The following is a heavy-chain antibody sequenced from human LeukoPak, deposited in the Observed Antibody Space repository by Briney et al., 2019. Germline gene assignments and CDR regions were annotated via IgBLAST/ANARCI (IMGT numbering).Heavy chain of an antibody. Sequence: GESLKISCKGSGYSFTSYWIGWVRQMPGKGLEWMGIIYPGDSDTRYSPSFQGQVTISADKSISTAYLQWGSLKASDTAMYYCARLIAVAGRGGYYFDYWGQGTLVTVSS. J-gene: IGHJ4*02. D-gene: IGHD6-19*01. CDR3: ARLIAVAGRGGYYFDY. CDR2: IYPGDSDT. CDR1: GYSFTSYW. V-gene: IGHV5-51*01.